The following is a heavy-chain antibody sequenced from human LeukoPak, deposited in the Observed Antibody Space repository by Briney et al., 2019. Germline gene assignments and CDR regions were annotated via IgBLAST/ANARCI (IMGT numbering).Heavy chain of an antibody. D-gene: IGHD3-10*01. CDR3: ARGRYYGFSGDS. J-gene: IGHJ4*02. CDR1: GGSLGNDGYY. V-gene: IGHV4-31*03. CDR2: IYYSGAA. Sequence: PSETLSLTCTVSGGSLGNDGYYWNWLRQHPGRGLEWIAFIYYSGAASYNPSLKGRVTISVDTSTNQFSLKLTSVTAADTAVYFCARGRYYGFSGDSWGQGTVVTVSS.